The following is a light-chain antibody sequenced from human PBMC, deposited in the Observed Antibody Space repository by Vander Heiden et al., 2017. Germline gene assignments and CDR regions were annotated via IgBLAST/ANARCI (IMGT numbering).Light chain of an antibody. CDR1: SSDVGGYNY. V-gene: IGLV2-11*01. CDR3: CSYEGSYTFVV. CDR2: DVS. J-gene: IGLJ2*01. Sequence: QSALTQPRSVSGSPGQSVTISCTGTSSDVGGYNYVSWYQQHPGKAPKLMMYDVSKRPSGVPDRFSGSKSGNTASLTISGLQAEDEADYYCCSYEGSYTFVVFSGGTKLTVL.